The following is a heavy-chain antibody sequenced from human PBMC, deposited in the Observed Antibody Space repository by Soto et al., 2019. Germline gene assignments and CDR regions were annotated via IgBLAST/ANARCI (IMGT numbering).Heavy chain of an antibody. D-gene: IGHD2-2*01. CDR1: GYTFTSYY. CDR3: ARDYCISTSCEGGV. J-gene: IGHJ6*02. Sequence: QVQLVQSGAEVKKPGASVKVSCKASGYTFTSYYMHWVRQAPGQGLEWMGMINPSGGGTTYAQKFQGRVTMTRATSTSTVYMELSSLRSEDTAVYCARDYCISTSCEGGVWGQGTTVTVSS. V-gene: IGHV1-46*01. CDR2: INPSGGGT.